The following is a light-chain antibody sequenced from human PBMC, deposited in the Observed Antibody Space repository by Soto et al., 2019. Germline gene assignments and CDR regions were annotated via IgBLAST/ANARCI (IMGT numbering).Light chain of an antibody. CDR2: DTS. J-gene: IGKJ2*01. CDR1: QSVDRY. V-gene: IGKV3-11*01. CDR3: QQGSNWYT. Sequence: ENVLTQSPATLSLSPGDRATLSCRASQSVDRYLAWYQEKPGQAPRLLIYDTSDRATGIPDRFSGSGSGTDFTLTISSLEPEDFAVYYCQQGSNWYTFGQGTKLEIK.